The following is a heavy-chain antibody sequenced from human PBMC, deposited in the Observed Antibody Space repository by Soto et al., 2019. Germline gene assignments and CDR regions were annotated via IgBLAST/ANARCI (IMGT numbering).Heavy chain of an antibody. J-gene: IGHJ4*02. CDR2: IDPSDSYT. V-gene: IGHV5-10-1*01. CDR3: ASSPRGHCSGGSCYSGFDY. CDR1: GYSFTSYGFTSYW. Sequence: GESLKISCKGSGYSFTSYGFTSYWITWVRQMPGKGLEWMGRIDPSDSYTNYSPSFQGHVTMSADKSISTAYLQWSSLKASDTALYYCASSPRGHCSGGSCYSGFDYWGQGTLVTVSS. D-gene: IGHD2-15*01.